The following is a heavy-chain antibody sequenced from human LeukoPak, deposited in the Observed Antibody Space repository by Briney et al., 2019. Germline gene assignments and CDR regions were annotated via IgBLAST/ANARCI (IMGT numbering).Heavy chain of an antibody. J-gene: IGHJ4*02. V-gene: IGHV3-53*01. CDR2: IYSGGST. CDR1: GFTVSSDY. D-gene: IGHD3-3*01. CDR3: ARGDWSGFDY. Sequence: GGSLRLSCAASGFTVSSDYMSWVRQAPGKGLEWVSVIYSGGSTYYADFVRGRFTISRDSSKNTVPLQMNNLRAEDTAMYYCARGDWSGFDYWGQGTLVTVSS.